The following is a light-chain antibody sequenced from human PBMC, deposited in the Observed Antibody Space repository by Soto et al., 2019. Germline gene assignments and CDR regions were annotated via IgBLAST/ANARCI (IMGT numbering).Light chain of an antibody. CDR2: DVT. CDR1: SSDVGAYNS. Sequence: QSALTQPPSASGSPGQSVTISCTGTSSDVGAYNSVSWYQQHPGKAPKLMIYDVTKRPSGLSNRFSGSKSGNTASLTISGLQAEDEGDYYCCSYAGYSTYVFGTGTKVTVL. V-gene: IGLV2-23*02. J-gene: IGLJ1*01. CDR3: CSYAGYSTYV.